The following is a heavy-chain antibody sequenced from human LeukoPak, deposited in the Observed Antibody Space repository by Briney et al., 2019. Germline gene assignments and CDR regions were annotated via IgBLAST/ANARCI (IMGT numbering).Heavy chain of an antibody. CDR1: GFTFSSYS. V-gene: IGHV3-21*01. CDR3: ASWIAAAGPTYYGMDV. CDR2: ISSSSSYI. Sequence: PGGSLRLSCAASGFTFSSYSMNWVRQAPGKGREWVSSISSSSSYIYDADSVKGRFTISRDNAKNSLYLQMNSLRAEDTAVYYCASWIAAAGPTYYGMDVWGQGTTVTVSS. J-gene: IGHJ6*02. D-gene: IGHD6-13*01.